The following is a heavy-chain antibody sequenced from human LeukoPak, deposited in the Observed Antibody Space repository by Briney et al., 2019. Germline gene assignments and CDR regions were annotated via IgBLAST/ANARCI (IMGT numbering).Heavy chain of an antibody. V-gene: IGHV4-61*09. J-gene: IGHJ4*02. CDR2: IYTSGST. CDR3: AREAIY. Sequence: SQTLSLTCTVSGGSISSGNYYWSWIQQPAGKGLEWIGHIYTSGSTNYNPSLKSRVTISVDTSKNQFSLKLTSVTAADTAVYYCAREAIYWGQGALVTVSS. CDR1: GGSISSGNYY.